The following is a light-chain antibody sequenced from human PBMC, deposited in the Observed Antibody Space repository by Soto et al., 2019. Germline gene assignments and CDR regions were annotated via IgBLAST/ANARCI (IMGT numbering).Light chain of an antibody. CDR2: GAS. CDR3: QHYGTSQWT. CDR1: QSVSSSY. V-gene: IGKV3-20*01. J-gene: IGKJ1*01. Sequence: EIVLTQSPGTLSLSPWERATLSCRASQSVSSSYLAWYQQKPGQAPRLLISGASSRATGIPDRFSGSGSGTDFTLTISRLEPEDFAVFYCQHYGTSQWTFGQGTKVDIK.